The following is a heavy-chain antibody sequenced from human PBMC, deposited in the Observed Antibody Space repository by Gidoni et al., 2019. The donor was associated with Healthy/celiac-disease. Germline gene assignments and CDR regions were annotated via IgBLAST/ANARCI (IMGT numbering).Heavy chain of an antibody. J-gene: IGHJ5*02. D-gene: IGHD1-1*01. CDR1: GFPFSSYR. CDR3: ARVSPAEGPAGTAFDP. Sequence: VQLVESGGGLVQLGGSLRLPCAASGFPFSSYRMNWVRQAPGKGLEGVSYISSSSSTIYYADSVKGRFTISRDNAKNSLYLQMNSLRAEDTAVYYCARVSPAEGPAGTAFDPWGQGTLVTVSS. V-gene: IGHV3-48*01. CDR2: ISSSSSTI.